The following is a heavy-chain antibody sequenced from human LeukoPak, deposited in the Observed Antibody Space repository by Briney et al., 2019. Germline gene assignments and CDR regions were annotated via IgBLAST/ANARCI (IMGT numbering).Heavy chain of an antibody. CDR1: GYTFTSYD. CDR2: MNPNSGNT. V-gene: IGHV1-8*01. D-gene: IGHD1-26*01. J-gene: IGHJ5*02. CDR3: ASSPLGGSYYPS. Sequence: GASVKVSCKASGYTFTSYDINWVRQATGQGLEWMGWMNPNSGNTGYAQKFQGRVTITADKSTSTAYMELSSLRSEDTAVYYCASSPLGGSYYPSWGQGTLVTVSS.